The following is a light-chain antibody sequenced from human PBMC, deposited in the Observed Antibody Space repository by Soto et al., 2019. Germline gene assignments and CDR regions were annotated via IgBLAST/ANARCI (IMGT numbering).Light chain of an antibody. Sequence: EIVMTQSPATLSVSPGERATLSCRASQSVSSNLAWYQQKPGQAPRLLIYGASTRATGIPARFSGSGSGTEFTLTLSSLQSEDFAVYYCQQYNTWPRTFGQGTKVDIK. V-gene: IGKV3-15*01. CDR1: QSVSSN. CDR3: QQYNTWPRT. CDR2: GAS. J-gene: IGKJ1*01.